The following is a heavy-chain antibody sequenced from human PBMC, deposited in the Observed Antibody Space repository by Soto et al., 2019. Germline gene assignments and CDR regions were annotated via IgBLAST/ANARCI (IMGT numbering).Heavy chain of an antibody. CDR2: IIPIFGTA. CDR3: ARGGSSSWSNWFDP. J-gene: IGHJ5*02. CDR1: RGRFSSYS. Sequence: SVKVSCKASRGRFSSYSICWVRQAPGQGLEWMGGIIPIFGTANYAQKLQGRVTMTTDTSTSTAYMELRSLRTDDTAVYYCARGGSSSWSNWFDPWGQGTLVTVSS. D-gene: IGHD6-13*01. V-gene: IGHV1-69*05.